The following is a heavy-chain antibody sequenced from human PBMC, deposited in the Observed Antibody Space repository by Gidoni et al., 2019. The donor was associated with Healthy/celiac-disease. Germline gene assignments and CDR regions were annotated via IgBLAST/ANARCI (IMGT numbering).Heavy chain of an antibody. CDR2: IIPIFGTA. Sequence: QVQLVQSGAEVKKHGSSVKASCKASGGTFSSYAISWVRQAPGQGLEWMGGIIPIFGTANYAQKFQGRVTITADKSTSTAYMELSSLRSEDTAVYYCARDNDILTDGYYGMDVWGQGTTVTVSS. CDR1: GGTFSSYA. D-gene: IGHD3-9*01. J-gene: IGHJ6*02. V-gene: IGHV1-69*06. CDR3: ARDNDILTDGYYGMDV.